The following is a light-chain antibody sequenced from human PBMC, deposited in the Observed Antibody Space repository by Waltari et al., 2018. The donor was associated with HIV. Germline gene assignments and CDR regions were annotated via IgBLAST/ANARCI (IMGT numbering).Light chain of an antibody. J-gene: IGLJ1*01. Sequence: QSALPQPASVSGSPGQSISISCPGTSTDVGAYAYVSWYQQSPGKVPKLLIYDVYNRPSRISNRFSGSKSGNTASLTISGLQAEDESDYYCASFTSGRLNVFGSGTKVTVL. CDR2: DVY. V-gene: IGLV2-14*01. CDR1: STDVGAYAY. CDR3: ASFTSGRLNV.